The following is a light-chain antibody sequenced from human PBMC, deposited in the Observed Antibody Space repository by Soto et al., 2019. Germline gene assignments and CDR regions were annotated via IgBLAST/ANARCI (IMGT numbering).Light chain of an antibody. V-gene: IGKV3-20*01. Sequence: EIVLTQSPGTLSLSPGERATLSCRASQTVTRNYLAWHQQKPGQTPRLLVYGASSRATGIPDRFSGSGSGTDFTLTISRLEPEDFAVYYCQQHGSSPWTFGQGTKVDIK. J-gene: IGKJ1*01. CDR1: QTVTRNY. CDR3: QQHGSSPWT. CDR2: GAS.